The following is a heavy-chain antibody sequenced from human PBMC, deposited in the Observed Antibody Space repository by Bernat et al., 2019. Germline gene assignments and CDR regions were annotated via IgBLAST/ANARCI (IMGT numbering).Heavy chain of an antibody. D-gene: IGHD5-18*01. V-gene: IGHV3-23*01. CDR2: ISGSGGST. Sequence: EVQLLESGGGLVQPGGSLRLSCAASGFTFSSYAMRWVRQAPGKGLEWGSVISGSGGSTYYADSVKGRFTISRDNSKNTLYMQMNSLRAEDTAVYYCAKDRGYSYGYDWFDPWGQGTLVTVSS. CDR1: GFTFSSYA. J-gene: IGHJ5*02. CDR3: AKDRGYSYGYDWFDP.